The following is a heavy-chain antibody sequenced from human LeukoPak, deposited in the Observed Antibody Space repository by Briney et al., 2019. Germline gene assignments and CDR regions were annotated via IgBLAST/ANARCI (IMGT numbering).Heavy chain of an antibody. CDR1: GYTFTKYG. CDR2: ISSSNGNT. CDR3: ATPQYYYDSSGKLTSPYDY. J-gene: IGHJ4*02. Sequence: GASVKVSCKASGYTFTKYGISWVRQAPGQGLEWMGWISSSNGNTYYTENLQGRVTMTEDTSTDTAYMELSSLRSEDTAVYYCATPQYYYDSSGKLTSPYDYWGQGTLVTVSS. D-gene: IGHD3-22*01. V-gene: IGHV1-18*01.